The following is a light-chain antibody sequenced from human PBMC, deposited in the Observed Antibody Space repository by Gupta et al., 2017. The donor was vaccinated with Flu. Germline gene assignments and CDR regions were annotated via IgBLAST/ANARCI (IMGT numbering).Light chain of an antibody. J-gene: IGKJ1*01. Sequence: DIVMTQSPDSLAVSLGERATINCKSSQSVLYSSNNKNYLAWYQQKPGQPPKLLIYWASTRESGVLDRFSDRRSGTDFTLTISSLQAENVAVYYCQQYYSTPRTFGQGTKVEIK. CDR2: WAS. CDR3: QQYYSTPRT. V-gene: IGKV4-1*01. CDR1: QSVLYSSNNKNY.